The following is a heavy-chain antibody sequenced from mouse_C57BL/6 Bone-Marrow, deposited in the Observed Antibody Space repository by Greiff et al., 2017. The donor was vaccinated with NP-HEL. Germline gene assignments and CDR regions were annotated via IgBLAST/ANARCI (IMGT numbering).Heavy chain of an antibody. J-gene: IGHJ4*01. CDR1: GYAFTSYW. Sequence: QVQLKQPGAELVKPGASVKVSCKASGYAFTSYWMHWVKQRPGQGLEWIGRIHPSDSDTNYNQKFKGKATLTVDKSSSTAYMQLSSLTSEDSAVYYCAIWGIFPYYYGSSKYYYAMDYWGQGTSVTVSS. V-gene: IGHV1-74*01. CDR3: AIWGIFPYYYGSSKYYYAMDY. D-gene: IGHD1-1*01. CDR2: IHPSDSDT.